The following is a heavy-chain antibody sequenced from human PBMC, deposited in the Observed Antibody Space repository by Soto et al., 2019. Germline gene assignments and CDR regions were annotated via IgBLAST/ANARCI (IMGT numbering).Heavy chain of an antibody. J-gene: IGHJ4*02. CDR2: IGTAGDT. V-gene: IGHV3-13*01. CDR3: ERGADPYYDILTGYYRPRYYFDY. CDR1: GFTFSSYD. D-gene: IGHD3-9*01. Sequence: GGSLRLSCAASGFTFSSYDMHWVRQATGKGLEWVSAIGTAGDTYYPGSVKGRFTISRENAKNSLYLQMNSLRAGDTAVYYCERGADPYYDILTGYYRPRYYFDYWGQGTLVTVSS.